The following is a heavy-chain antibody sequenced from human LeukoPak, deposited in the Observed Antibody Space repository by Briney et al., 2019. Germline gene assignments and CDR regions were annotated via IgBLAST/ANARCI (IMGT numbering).Heavy chain of an antibody. CDR1: GFTFSSYA. Sequence: GGSLRLSCAASGFTFSSYAMHWVRQAPGKGLECVAIMSFDGTNKYYADSVKGRFTTSRDNSKNTPHLQMNSLRAEDTAVYYCARANCGGDCQHSMYYFDFWGQGTLVTVSS. V-gene: IGHV3-30*04. J-gene: IGHJ4*02. CDR3: ARANCGGDCQHSMYYFDF. CDR2: MSFDGTNK. D-gene: IGHD2-21*02.